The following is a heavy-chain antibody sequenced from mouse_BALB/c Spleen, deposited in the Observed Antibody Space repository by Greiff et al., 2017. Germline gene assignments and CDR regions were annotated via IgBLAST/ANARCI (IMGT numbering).Heavy chain of an antibody. Sequence: EVQRVESGGGLVQPGGSLKLSCAASGFTFSSYTMSWVRQTPEKRLEWVAYISNGGGRTYYPDTVKGRFTISRDNAKNTLYLQMSSLKSEDTAMYYCARQGGNYAMDYWGQGTSVTVSS. CDR1: GFTFSSYT. CDR3: ARQGGNYAMDY. CDR2: ISNGGGRT. V-gene: IGHV5-12-2*01. J-gene: IGHJ4*01.